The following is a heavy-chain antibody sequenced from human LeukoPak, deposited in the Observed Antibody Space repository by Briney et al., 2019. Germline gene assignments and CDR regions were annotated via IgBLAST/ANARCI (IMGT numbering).Heavy chain of an antibody. V-gene: IGHV3-43*01. CDR3: AKGSDILTQAFDY. Sequence: PGGSLRLSCAASGFTFDDYTMHWVRQAPGKGLEWVSLISWDGGSTYYADSVKGRFTTSRDNSKNSLYLQMNSLRTEDTALYYCAKGSDILTQAFDYWGQGTLVTVSS. CDR1: GFTFDDYT. CDR2: ISWDGGST. D-gene: IGHD3-9*01. J-gene: IGHJ4*02.